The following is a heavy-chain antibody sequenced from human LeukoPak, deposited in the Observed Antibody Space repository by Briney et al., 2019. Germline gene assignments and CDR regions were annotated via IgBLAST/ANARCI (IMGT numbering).Heavy chain of an antibody. V-gene: IGHV1-69*06. D-gene: IGHD1-26*01. CDR2: IIPIFGTA. CDR3: ARLSATPNWFDP. CDR1: GGTFSSYA. Sequence: ASVKVPCKASGGTFSSYAISWVRQAPGQGLEWMGGIIPIFGTANYAQKFQGRVTITADKSTSTAYMELSSLRSEDTAVYYCARLSATPNWFDPWGQGTLVTVSS. J-gene: IGHJ5*02.